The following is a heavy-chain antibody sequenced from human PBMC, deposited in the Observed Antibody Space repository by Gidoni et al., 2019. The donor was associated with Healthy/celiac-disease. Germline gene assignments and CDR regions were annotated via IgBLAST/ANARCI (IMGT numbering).Heavy chain of an antibody. J-gene: IGHJ5*02. D-gene: IGHD6-19*01. Sequence: QITLKESGPTLVKPTQTLTLTCTFSGFSLSTSGVGVGWIRQPPGKALEWLALIYWNDDKRYSPSLKSRLTITKDTSKNQVVLTMTNMDPVDTATYYCAHSRRIAVAGTKGIRWFDPWGQGTLVTVSS. CDR1: GFSLSTSGVG. CDR3: AHSRRIAVAGTKGIRWFDP. CDR2: IYWNDDK. V-gene: IGHV2-5*01.